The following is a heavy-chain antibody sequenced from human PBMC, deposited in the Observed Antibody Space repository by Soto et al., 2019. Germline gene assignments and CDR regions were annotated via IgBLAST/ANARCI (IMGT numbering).Heavy chain of an antibody. J-gene: IGHJ4*02. D-gene: IGHD6-13*01. CDR1: GYTFTSLV. CDR3: ARATEQWYSSSWYGDY. V-gene: IGHV1-18*01. CDR2: ISAYKGNT. Sequence: QVQLVQSGAEVRKPGASVKVSCKASGYTFTSLVISWVRQAPGQGLEWRGWISAYKGNTNYAQKLQGRVTMTTDTSTSTAYMELRSLRSDDTAVYYCARATEQWYSSSWYGDYWGQGTLVTVSS.